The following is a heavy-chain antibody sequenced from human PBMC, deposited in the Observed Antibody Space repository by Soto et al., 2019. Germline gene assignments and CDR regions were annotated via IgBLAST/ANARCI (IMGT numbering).Heavy chain of an antibody. D-gene: IGHD2-15*01. J-gene: IGHJ4*02. CDR1: GFTFSSYS. Sequence: EVQLVESGGGLVKPGGYLRLSCAASGFTFSSYSMNWVRQAPGKGLEWVSSISSSSSYIYYADSVKCRFTISRDNAKNSLYLQMNSLRAEDTAVYYCARGVASPGVYYFDYWGQGTLVTVSS. V-gene: IGHV3-21*01. CDR3: ARGVASPGVYYFDY. CDR2: ISSSSSYI.